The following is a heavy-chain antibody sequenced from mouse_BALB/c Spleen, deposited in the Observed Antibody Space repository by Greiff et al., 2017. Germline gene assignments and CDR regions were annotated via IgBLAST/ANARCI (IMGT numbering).Heavy chain of an antibody. D-gene: IGHD4-1*01. V-gene: IGHV3-2*02. CDR1: GYSITSDYA. CDR2: ISYSGST. J-gene: IGHJ4*01. CDR3: ARWDWDGDYAMDY. Sequence: EVQLQQSGPGLVKPSQSLSLTCTVTGYSITSDYAWNWIRQFPGNKLEWMGYISYSGSTSYNPSLKSRISITRDTSKNQFFLQLNSVTTEDTATYYCARWDWDGDYAMDYWGQGTSVTVSS.